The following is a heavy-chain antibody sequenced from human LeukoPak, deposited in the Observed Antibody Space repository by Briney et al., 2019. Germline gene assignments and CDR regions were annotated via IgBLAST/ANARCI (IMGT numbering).Heavy chain of an antibody. V-gene: IGHV4-61*01. CDR2: IYYSGST. J-gene: IGHJ5*02. CDR1: GVSISSGSNY. CDR3: ARGLNTRRSNWFDP. Sequence: PSETLSLTCSVSGVSISSGSNYWGWIRQPPGKTLEWIGSIYYSGSTNYNPSLKSRVTISVDTSKNQFSLKLSSVTAADTAVYYCARGLNTRRSNWFDPWGQGTLVTVSS. D-gene: IGHD2-2*02.